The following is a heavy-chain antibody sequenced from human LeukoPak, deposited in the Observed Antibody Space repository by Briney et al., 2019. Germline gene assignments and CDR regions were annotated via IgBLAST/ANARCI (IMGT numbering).Heavy chain of an antibody. Sequence: GGSLRLSCAASGFTFSSYAMHWVRQAPGKGLEWVAVISYDGSNKYYADSAKGRFTISRDNSKNTLYLQMNSLRAEDTAVYYCARVGGQKTYYYDSSGNPSGYGMDVWGQGNTVTVSS. D-gene: IGHD3-22*01. CDR2: ISYDGSNK. CDR3: ARVGGQKTYYYDSSGNPSGYGMDV. J-gene: IGHJ6*02. CDR1: GFTFSSYA. V-gene: IGHV3-30-3*01.